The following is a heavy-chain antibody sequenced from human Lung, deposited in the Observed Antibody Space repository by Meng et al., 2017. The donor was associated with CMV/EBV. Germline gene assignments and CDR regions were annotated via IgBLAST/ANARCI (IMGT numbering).Heavy chain of an antibody. CDR3: ARDRGAFDI. D-gene: IGHD3-10*01. CDR1: GFTFSYFW. J-gene: IGHJ3*02. V-gene: IGHV3-7*01. CDR2: IKQDGSEK. Sequence: ESXKISCAASGFTFSYFWMSWVRQAPGKGLEWVANIKQDGSEKYYVDSVEGRFTISRDNAKNSLYLQMNSLRTEDTAVYYCARDRGAFDIWGQGTAVTVSS.